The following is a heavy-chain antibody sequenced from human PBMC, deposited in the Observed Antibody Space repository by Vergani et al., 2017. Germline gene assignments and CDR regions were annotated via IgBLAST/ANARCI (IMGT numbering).Heavy chain of an antibody. CDR3: AKQYASGSYKH. CDR1: GASIGSTIDY. CDR2: IYYSGTT. V-gene: IGHV4-39*01. Sequence: QLQLQESGPGLVKPSETLSLTCAVSGASIGSTIDYWAWIRQPPGKGLEWIATIYYSGTTYYNPSLKSRVTISIDTSKNQFSLKLTSVTATDTAMYYCAKQYASGSYKHWGQGTLVTVSS. J-gene: IGHJ4*02. D-gene: IGHD3-10*01.